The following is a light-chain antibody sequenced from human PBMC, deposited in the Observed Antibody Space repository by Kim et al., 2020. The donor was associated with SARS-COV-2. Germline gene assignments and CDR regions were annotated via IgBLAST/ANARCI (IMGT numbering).Light chain of an antibody. Sequence: SSELTQDPAVSVALGQTVKITCQGDSLRSYFASWYQQKPGQAPILVMYGRNIRPSDIPDQFSDSRLGNTASLTITGAQAEDEADYYCNSRDSSGRHGGFG. CDR1: SLRSYF. J-gene: IGLJ3*02. CDR3: NSRDSSGRHGG. V-gene: IGLV3-19*01. CDR2: GRN.